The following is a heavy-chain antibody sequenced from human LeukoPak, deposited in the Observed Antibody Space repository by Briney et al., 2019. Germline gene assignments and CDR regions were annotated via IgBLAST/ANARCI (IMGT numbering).Heavy chain of an antibody. Sequence: SGTLSLTCGVSGGSISSGDYYWSWIRQPPGKGLEWIGYIYYSGSTYYNPSLKSRVTISVDTSKNQFSLKLSSVTAADTAVYYCARTYNGFDPFDYWGQGTLVTVSS. D-gene: IGHD5-12*01. V-gene: IGHV4-30-4*01. CDR1: GGSISSGDYY. CDR3: ARTYNGFDPFDY. CDR2: IYYSGST. J-gene: IGHJ4*02.